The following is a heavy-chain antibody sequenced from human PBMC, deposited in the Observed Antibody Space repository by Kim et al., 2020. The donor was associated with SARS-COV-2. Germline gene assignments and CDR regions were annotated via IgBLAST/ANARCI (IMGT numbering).Heavy chain of an antibody. D-gene: IGHD3-10*01. Sequence: GGSLRLSCAASGFTFSSYAMSWVRQAPGKGLEWVSAISGSGGSTYYADSVKGRFTISRDNSKNTLYLQMNSLRAEDTAVYYCAISELYGSGSYIGYFQHWGQGTLVTVSS. CDR1: GFTFSSYA. CDR2: ISGSGGST. J-gene: IGHJ1*01. V-gene: IGHV3-23*01. CDR3: AISELYGSGSYIGYFQH.